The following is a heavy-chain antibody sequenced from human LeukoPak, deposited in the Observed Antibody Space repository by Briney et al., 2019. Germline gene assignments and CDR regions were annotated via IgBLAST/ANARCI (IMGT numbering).Heavy chain of an antibody. D-gene: IGHD6-6*01. Sequence: GGSLRLSCAASGFTFSSYAMSWVRQAPGKGLEWVSAISGSGGSTYYADSVKGRFTISRDNSKNTLYLQMNSLRAEDTAVYYCAKDFYLSGSARLNFDYWGQGTLVTVSS. V-gene: IGHV3-23*01. CDR2: ISGSGGST. J-gene: IGHJ4*02. CDR3: AKDFYLSGSARLNFDY. CDR1: GFTFSSYA.